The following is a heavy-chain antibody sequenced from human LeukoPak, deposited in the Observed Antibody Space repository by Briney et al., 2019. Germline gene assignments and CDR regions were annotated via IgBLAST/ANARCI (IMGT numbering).Heavy chain of an antibody. V-gene: IGHV1-18*01. CDR2: ISAYNGNT. J-gene: IGHJ4*02. D-gene: IGHD3-16*02. Sequence: ASVRVSCTASGYTFTSYGISWVRQAPGQGLEWMGWISAYNGNTNYAQKLQGRVTMTTDTSTSTAYMELRSLSSDDTAVYYCARVGADYVWGSYRHPAEFDYWGQGTLVTVSS. CDR1: GYTFTSYG. CDR3: ARVGADYVWGSYRHPAEFDY.